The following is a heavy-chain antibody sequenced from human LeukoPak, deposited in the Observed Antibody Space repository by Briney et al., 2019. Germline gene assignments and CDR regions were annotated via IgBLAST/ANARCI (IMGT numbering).Heavy chain of an antibody. V-gene: IGHV3-30*04. CDR2: ISYDGSNK. J-gene: IGHJ6*02. CDR3: ARDTPVREMATMVSYYGMDV. CDR1: GLTFSNYA. D-gene: IGHD5-24*01. Sequence: GGSLRLSCAASGLTFSNYAMTWVRQAPGKGLEWVAVISYDGSNKYYADSVKGRFTISRDNSKNTLYLQMNSLRAEDTAVYYCARDTPVREMATMVSYYGMDVWGQGTTVTVSS.